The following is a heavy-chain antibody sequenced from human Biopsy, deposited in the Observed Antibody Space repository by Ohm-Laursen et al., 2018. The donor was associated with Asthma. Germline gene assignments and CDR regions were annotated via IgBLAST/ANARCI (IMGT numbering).Heavy chain of an antibody. J-gene: IGHJ4*02. Sequence: TQTLTLTCSCSGFSVSTRGMSVSWIRQPPGKALEWLARIDWEADTFYSTPLRTRLTISKDTSKNQVVLTMTNMDPVDTAIYFCGRHNDYWGQGILVTVSS. CDR3: GRHNDY. CDR2: IDWEADT. D-gene: IGHD1-1*01. V-gene: IGHV2-70*04. CDR1: GFSVSTRGMS.